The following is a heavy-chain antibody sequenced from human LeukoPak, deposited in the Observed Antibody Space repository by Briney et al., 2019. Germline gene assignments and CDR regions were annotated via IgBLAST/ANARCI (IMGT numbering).Heavy chain of an antibody. D-gene: IGHD2-15*01. CDR3: ARRLPLGDCSGGACYFYGMDV. CDR2: IGTTGDT. CDR1: GSIFSNYD. Sequence: GGSLRLSCAAFGSIFSNYDMHRVHQDSRKRLEWVAGIGTTGDTYYPDSVKGRFTISRENAKNSLYLQMNSLRAGDTAVYYCARRLPLGDCSGGACYFYGMDVWGQGTTVTVSS. J-gene: IGHJ6*02. V-gene: IGHV3-13*01.